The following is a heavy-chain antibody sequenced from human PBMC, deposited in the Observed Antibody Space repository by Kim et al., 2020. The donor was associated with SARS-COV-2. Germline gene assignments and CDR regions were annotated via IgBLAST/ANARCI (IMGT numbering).Heavy chain of an antibody. CDR2: IYWNDDK. J-gene: IGHJ4*02. V-gene: IGHV2-5*01. D-gene: IGHD1-26*01. Sequence: SGPTLVNPTQTLTLTCTFSGFSLNTSGVGVGWIRQSPGKALEWLALIYWNDDKRYTPSLKTRLTITKDTSKKKVVLTMINMDPVDTATYYCAHMWDYFDYWGQGSLVTVSS. CDR1: GFSLNTSGVG. CDR3: AHMWDYFDY.